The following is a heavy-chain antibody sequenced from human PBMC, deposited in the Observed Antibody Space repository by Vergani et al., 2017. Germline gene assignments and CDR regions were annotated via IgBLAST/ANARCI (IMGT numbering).Heavy chain of an antibody. Sequence: QVQLQESGPGLVKPSQTLSLTCSVSGGSISSADYYWTWSRQPAGEGREWSGRIYTTGSTNHNPSLKSRVTISVDTSKNQFSLRLSSVTAADTAVYSCARQRVGRSCFDSWGQGTLVIVSS. CDR1: GGSISSADYY. CDR2: IYTTGST. CDR3: ARQRVGRSCFDS. D-gene: IGHD1-26*01. J-gene: IGHJ4*02. V-gene: IGHV4-61*02.